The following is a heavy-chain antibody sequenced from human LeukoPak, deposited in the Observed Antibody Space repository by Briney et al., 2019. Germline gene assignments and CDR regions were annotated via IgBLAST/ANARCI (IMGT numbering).Heavy chain of an antibody. J-gene: IGHJ6*02. CDR1: GFTFSSYA. CDR2: ISGSGGST. Sequence: GGSLRLSCAASGFTFSSYAMSWVRQAPGKGLEWVSAISGSGGSTYYADSVKGRFTISRDNSKNTLYLQMNSLRAEDTAVYYCAKGTARGADWYYYYGMDVWGQGTTVTVSS. V-gene: IGHV3-23*01. D-gene: IGHD3-10*01. CDR3: AKGTARGADWYYYYGMDV.